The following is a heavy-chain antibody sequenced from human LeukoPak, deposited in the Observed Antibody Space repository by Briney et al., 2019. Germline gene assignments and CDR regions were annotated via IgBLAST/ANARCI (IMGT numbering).Heavy chain of an antibody. Sequence: GGSLRLSCAGSGWMHWVRQAPGKGLVRVSGINGLGTATYYADSVKGRFTISRDNAKNSLYLQMNSLRAEDTAVYYCARDKWELYYFDYWGQGTLVTVSS. CDR2: INGLGTAT. CDR1: GW. V-gene: IGHV3-74*01. D-gene: IGHD1-26*01. J-gene: IGHJ4*02. CDR3: ARDKWELYYFDY.